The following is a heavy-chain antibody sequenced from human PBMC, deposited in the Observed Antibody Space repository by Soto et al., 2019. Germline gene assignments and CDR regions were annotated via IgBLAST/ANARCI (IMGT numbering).Heavy chain of an antibody. J-gene: IGHJ4*02. CDR3: VKGGITMVRGVLFAY. Sequence: PGGSLRLSCAAPGFTFSTYAISWVRQAPGKGLEWVSTIGGSGGGTYYADSVKGRFTISRDNSKNTLYLQMSSLRTADTAIHYCVKGGITMVRGVLFAYWGQGTPVTVSS. CDR1: GFTFSTYA. V-gene: IGHV3-23*01. CDR2: IGGSGGGT. D-gene: IGHD3-10*01.